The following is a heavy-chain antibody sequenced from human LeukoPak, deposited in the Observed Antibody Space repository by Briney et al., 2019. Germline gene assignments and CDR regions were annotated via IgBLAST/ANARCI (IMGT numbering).Heavy chain of an antibody. J-gene: IGHJ5*02. V-gene: IGHV1-8*01. CDR2: MNANNGNT. Sequence: ASVKVSCKASGYTFTSYDINWVRQAPGQGLEWMGWMNANNGNTGYAQKFQGRVTMTRDTSTSTVYMELSSLRSEDTAVYYCARGGENDYVGKFGPWGQGTLVTVSS. D-gene: IGHD4-23*01. CDR3: ARGGENDYVGKFGP. CDR1: GYTFTSYD.